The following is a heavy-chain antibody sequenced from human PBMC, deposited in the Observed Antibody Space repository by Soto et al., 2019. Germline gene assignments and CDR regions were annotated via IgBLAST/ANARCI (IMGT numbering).Heavy chain of an antibody. CDR2: IKSKTDGGTT. V-gene: IGHV3-15*07. D-gene: IGHD3-22*01. J-gene: IGHJ4*01. CDR3: TTDSYSTIIIVRFDY. CDR1: GVTFCNAW. Sequence: GGSLRLCCAASGVTFCNAWINWVRQAPGKGLEWVGRIKSKTDGGTTDYAEPVKGRFAISRDDSNNMVYLQMNSLKIEDTAVYYCTTDSYSTIIIVRFDYWGHGTLVTVSS.